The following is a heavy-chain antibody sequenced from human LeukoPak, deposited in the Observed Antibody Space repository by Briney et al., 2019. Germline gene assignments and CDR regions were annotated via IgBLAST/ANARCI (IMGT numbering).Heavy chain of an antibody. D-gene: IGHD2-2*01. CDR1: GGSISSYY. CDR2: TYYSGST. V-gene: IGHV4-59*01. Sequence: SETLSLTCTVSGGSISSYYWSWIRQPPGKGLEWIGYTYYSGSTNYNPSLKSRVTISVDTSKNQFSLKLSSVTAADTAVYYCARAYATGYHLDYWGQGTLVTVSS. CDR3: ARAYATGYHLDY. J-gene: IGHJ4*02.